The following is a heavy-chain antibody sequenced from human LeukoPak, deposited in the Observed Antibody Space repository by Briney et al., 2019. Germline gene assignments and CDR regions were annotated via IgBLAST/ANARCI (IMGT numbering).Heavy chain of an antibody. J-gene: IGHJ5*02. CDR1: GFTFSSYA. CDR3: AKCVVPAVIIQNWFDP. D-gene: IGHD2-2*02. Sequence: GGSLRLSCAASGFTFSSYAMSWVRQAPGKGLEWVSAISGSGGSTYYADSVKGRFTISRDNSKNTLYLQMNSLRAEDTAVYYCAKCVVPAVIIQNWFDPWGQGTLVTVSS. CDR2: ISGSGGST. V-gene: IGHV3-23*01.